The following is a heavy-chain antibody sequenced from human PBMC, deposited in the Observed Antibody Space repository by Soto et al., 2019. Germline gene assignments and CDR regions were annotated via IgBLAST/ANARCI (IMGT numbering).Heavy chain of an antibody. J-gene: IGHJ4*02. Sequence: LRLSCAASGFTFDDYAMHWVRQAPGKGLEWVSGISWNSGSIGYADSVKGRFTISRDNAKNSLYLQMNSLRAEDTALYYCAKGRKYSSPFDYWGQGTLVTVSS. CDR1: GFTFDDYA. CDR3: AKGRKYSSPFDY. V-gene: IGHV3-9*01. CDR2: ISWNSGSI. D-gene: IGHD6-6*01.